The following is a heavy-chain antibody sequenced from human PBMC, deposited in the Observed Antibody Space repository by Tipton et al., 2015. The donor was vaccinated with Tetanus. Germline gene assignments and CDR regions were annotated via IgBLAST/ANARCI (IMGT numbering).Heavy chain of an antibody. CDR3: ARGLPREPWYFDY. D-gene: IGHD1-26*01. V-gene: IGHV4-4*02. J-gene: IGHJ4*02. CDR2: IYHSGTT. Sequence: TLSLTCTVSGDSITSFYWSWVRQTPGKGLEWIGEIYHSGTTNYNPSLKSRVTMSVDNSKNQFSLKLNSVTAADTAVYYCARGLPREPWYFDYWGQGMQVTVSS. CDR1: GDSITSFYW.